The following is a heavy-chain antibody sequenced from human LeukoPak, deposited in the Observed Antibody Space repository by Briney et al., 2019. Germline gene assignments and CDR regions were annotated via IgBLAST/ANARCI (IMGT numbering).Heavy chain of an antibody. CDR2: INAGNGNT. CDR3: ARERGSIVGATITDY. CDR1: GYTFTSYA. Sequence: ASVKVSCKASGYTFTSYAMHWVRQAPGQRLEWMGWINAGNGNTKYSQKFQGRVTITRDTSASTAYMELSSLRSEDTAVYYCARERGSIVGATITDYWGQGTLVTVSS. J-gene: IGHJ4*02. V-gene: IGHV1-3*01. D-gene: IGHD1-26*01.